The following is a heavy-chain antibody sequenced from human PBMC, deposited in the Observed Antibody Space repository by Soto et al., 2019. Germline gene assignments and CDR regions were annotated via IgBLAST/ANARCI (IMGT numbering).Heavy chain of an antibody. CDR1: GFSFSDSA. CDR3: AKASSAWYYSKIYYCDE. CDR2: ISATGVST. D-gene: IGHD6-19*01. V-gene: IGHV3-23*01. Sequence: EVQLLDSGGGWVQPGGSLRLSCAASGFSFSDSAMNWVRQAPGKGLEWVSEISATGVSTFYADFVKCRFTISRDNSKKTLYLHLTSLRDEDTARYYCAKASSAWYYSKIYYCDEWGPGTLVTVSS. J-gene: IGHJ4*02.